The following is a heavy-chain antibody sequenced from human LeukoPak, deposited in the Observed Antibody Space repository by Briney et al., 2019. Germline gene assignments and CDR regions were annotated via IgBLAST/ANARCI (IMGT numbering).Heavy chain of an antibody. CDR3: AKGLGWRSGSGKLDYYYYYMDV. Sequence: PGGSLRLSCAASGFTFSSYSMSWVRQAPGKGLEWVSAISGSGGSTYYADSVKGRFTISRDNSKNTLYLQMNSLRAEDTAVYYCAKGLGWRSGSGKLDYYYYYMDVWGKGTTVTISS. V-gene: IGHV3-23*01. J-gene: IGHJ6*03. D-gene: IGHD3-10*01. CDR1: GFTFSSYS. CDR2: ISGSGGST.